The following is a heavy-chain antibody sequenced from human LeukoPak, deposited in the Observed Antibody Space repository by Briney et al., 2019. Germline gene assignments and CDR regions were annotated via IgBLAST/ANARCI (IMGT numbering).Heavy chain of an antibody. D-gene: IGHD2-2*01. V-gene: IGHV1-69*13. CDR3: AREYGEVPAAYDY. CDR2: IIPIFGTA. J-gene: IGHJ4*02. Sequence: GASVKVSCKASGGTFSSYAISWVRQAPGQGLEWMGGIIPIFGTANYAQKFQGRVTITADESTSTAYMELSSLRSEDTAVYYCAREYGEVPAAYDYWGQGTLVTVSS. CDR1: GGTFSSYA.